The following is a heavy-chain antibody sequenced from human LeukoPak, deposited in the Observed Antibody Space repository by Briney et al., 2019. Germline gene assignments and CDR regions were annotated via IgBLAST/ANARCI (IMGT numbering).Heavy chain of an antibody. J-gene: IGHJ4*02. D-gene: IGHD3-10*01. CDR2: IYYSGST. CDR1: GGSISSSGYY. Sequence: SETLSLTCTVSGGSISSSGYYWSWIRQPPGKGLEWVGYIYYSGSTNYNPSLKSRVTISVDTSKNQFSLKLSSVTAADTAVYYCARVPDYYGSGSYSALDYWGQGTLVTVSS. V-gene: IGHV4-61*08. CDR3: ARVPDYYGSGSYSALDY.